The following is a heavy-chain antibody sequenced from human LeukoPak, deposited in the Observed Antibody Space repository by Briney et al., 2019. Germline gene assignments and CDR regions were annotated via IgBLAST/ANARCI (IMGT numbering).Heavy chain of an antibody. V-gene: IGHV3-7*04. CDR3: ARGGGAPDY. CDR1: GLTFRTYW. Sequence: GGSPRLSCATSGLTFRTYWMSWVRQAPGKGLEWVANIKEDGSDNNYVDSVKGRFTISRDNAKNSLFLQMNSLRAEDTALYYCARGGGAPDYWGQGTLVTVSS. CDR2: IKEDGSDN. D-gene: IGHD3-16*01. J-gene: IGHJ4*02.